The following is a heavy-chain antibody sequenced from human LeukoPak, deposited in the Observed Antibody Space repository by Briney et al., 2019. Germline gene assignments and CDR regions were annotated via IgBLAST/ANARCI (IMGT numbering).Heavy chain of an antibody. CDR1: GYSISSDYY. V-gene: IGHV4-38-2*02. CDR2: IYHSGST. J-gene: IGHJ4*02. Sequence: ASETLSLTCTVSGYSISSDYYWGWIRQPPGRGLEWIGTIYHSGSTYYNPSLKSRVTISVDTSKNQFYLKLSSVTAADTAVYYCARYDVWGTYRAFDDWSEGSLVTV. CDR3: ARYDVWGTYRAFDD. D-gene: IGHD3-16*02.